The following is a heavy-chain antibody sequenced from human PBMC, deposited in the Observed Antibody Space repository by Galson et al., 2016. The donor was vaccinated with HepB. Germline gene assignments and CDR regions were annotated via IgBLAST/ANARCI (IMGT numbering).Heavy chain of an antibody. Sequence: SVKVSCKASGYTFNNYAIHWVRQAPGRGLEWMGRITTGYGDIKYSQTFQGRVTISCDTYASTAYMVLSGLRSEDTAVYYCAREDIAIFPWGWFDPWGQGTLVTVSS. D-gene: IGHD5-18*01. CDR2: ITTGYGDI. CDR1: GYTFNNYA. J-gene: IGHJ5*02. V-gene: IGHV1-3*04. CDR3: AREDIAIFPWGWFDP.